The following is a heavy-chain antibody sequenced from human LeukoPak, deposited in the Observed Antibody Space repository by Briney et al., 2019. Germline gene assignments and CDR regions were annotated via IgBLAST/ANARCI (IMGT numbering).Heavy chain of an antibody. Sequence: SETLSLTCTVSGGSISSYYWSWIRQPAGKGLEWIGRIYTSGSTNCNPSLKSRVTMSVDTSKNQFSLELSSVTAADTAVYYCARGSGWYSGGYYFDYWGLGTLVTVSS. CDR2: IYTSGST. CDR1: GGSISSYY. J-gene: IGHJ4*02. CDR3: ARGSGWYSGGYYFDY. D-gene: IGHD6-19*01. V-gene: IGHV4-4*07.